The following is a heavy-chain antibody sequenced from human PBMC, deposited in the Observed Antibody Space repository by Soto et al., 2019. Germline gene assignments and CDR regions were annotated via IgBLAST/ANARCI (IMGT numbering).Heavy chain of an antibody. Sequence: QVQLQESGPGLVKPSGTLSLTCAVSGASISSSNWWSWVRQPPGKGLEWIGEIYHSGSTHYNPSLKSRVTLSVDKSKNPFSLRLTSVTAADTAVYYCARVPAVAINWFDPWGQGTLVTVSS. CDR3: ARVPAVAINWFDP. CDR2: IYHSGST. V-gene: IGHV4-4*02. J-gene: IGHJ5*02. CDR1: GASISSSNW. D-gene: IGHD6-19*01.